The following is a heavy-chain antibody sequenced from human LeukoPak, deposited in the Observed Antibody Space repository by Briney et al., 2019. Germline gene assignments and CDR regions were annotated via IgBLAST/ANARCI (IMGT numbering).Heavy chain of an antibody. J-gene: IGHJ3*02. CDR2: ISAYNGNT. CDR3: ARDHPKDAFDI. Sequence: GESLKISCKASGYTFTSYGISWVRQAPGQGLEWMGWISAYNGNTNYAQKLQGRVTMTTDTSTSTAYMELRSLRSDDTAVYYCARDHPKDAFDIWGQGTMVTVSS. CDR1: GYTFTSYG. V-gene: IGHV1-18*01.